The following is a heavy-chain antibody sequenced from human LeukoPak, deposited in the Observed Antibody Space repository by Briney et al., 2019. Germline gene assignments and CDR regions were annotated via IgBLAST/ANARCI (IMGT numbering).Heavy chain of an antibody. Sequence: DSVKGRFTISRDNSKNTLYLRMNSLRAEDTAVYYCAKDYYGSGSYYPFFDYWGQGTLVTVSS. J-gene: IGHJ4*02. CDR3: AKDYYGSGSYYPFFDY. V-gene: IGHV3-30*02. D-gene: IGHD3-10*01.